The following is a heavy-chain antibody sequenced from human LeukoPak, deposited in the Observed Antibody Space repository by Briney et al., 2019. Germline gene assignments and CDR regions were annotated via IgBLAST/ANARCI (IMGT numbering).Heavy chain of an antibody. V-gene: IGHV4-30-2*01. CDR1: GGSISSGGYY. Sequence: SQTLYLTCTVSGGSISSGGYYWSWIRQPPGKGLEWIGYIYHSGSTYYNPSLKSRVTISVDRSKNQFSLKLSSVTAAGTAVYYCASTYYYDSSGYYAWPYFDYWGQGTLVTVSS. CDR3: ASTYYYDSSGYYAWPYFDY. J-gene: IGHJ4*02. CDR2: IYHSGST. D-gene: IGHD3-22*01.